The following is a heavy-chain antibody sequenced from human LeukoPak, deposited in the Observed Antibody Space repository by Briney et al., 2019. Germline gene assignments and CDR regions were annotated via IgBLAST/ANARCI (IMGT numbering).Heavy chain of an antibody. CDR3: ARENIVVVPAAMFHYYYGMDV. Sequence: GGSLRLSCAASGFTFSSYSMNWVRQATGEGLEWVSSISSSSSYIYYADSVKGRFTISRDNAKNSLYLQMNSLRAEDTAVYYCARENIVVVPAAMFHYYYGMDVWGQGTTVTVSS. J-gene: IGHJ6*02. CDR2: ISSSSSYI. CDR1: GFTFSSYS. D-gene: IGHD2-2*01. V-gene: IGHV3-21*01.